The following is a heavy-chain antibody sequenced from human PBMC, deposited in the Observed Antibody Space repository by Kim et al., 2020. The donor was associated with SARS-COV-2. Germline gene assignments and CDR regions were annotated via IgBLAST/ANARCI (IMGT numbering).Heavy chain of an antibody. D-gene: IGHD1-7*01. CDR3: ARGPRVGTLYFDY. CDR1: GGTFSSYA. V-gene: IGHV1-69*13. CDR2: IIPILGAA. Sequence: SVKVSCKSSGGTFSSYAINWVRQAPGQGLEWMGGIIPILGAANYAQRFQGRVTITADESTSTAYMELNSLRSEDTALYYCARGPRVGTLYFDYWGQGTL. J-gene: IGHJ4*02.